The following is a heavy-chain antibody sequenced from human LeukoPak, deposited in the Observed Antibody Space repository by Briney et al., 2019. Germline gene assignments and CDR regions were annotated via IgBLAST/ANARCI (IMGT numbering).Heavy chain of an antibody. CDR3: AGELARGIVVVKGSAFDY. V-gene: IGHV1-69*04. CDR1: GGTFSSYA. Sequence: SVNVSCKASGGTFSSYAISWVRQAPGQGLEWMGRIIPIFGIANYAQKFQGRVTITADKSTSTAYMGLSSLRSEDTAVYYCAGELARGIVVVKGSAFDYWGQGTLVTVSS. J-gene: IGHJ4*02. CDR2: IIPIFGIA. D-gene: IGHD3-22*01.